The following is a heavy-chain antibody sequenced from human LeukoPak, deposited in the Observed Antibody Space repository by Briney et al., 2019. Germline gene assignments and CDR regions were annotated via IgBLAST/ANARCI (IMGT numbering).Heavy chain of an antibody. Sequence: NPSETLSLTCAVYGGSFSGYYWSWIRQPPGKGLEWIGEINHSGSTNYNPSLKSRVTISVDTSENQFSLKLSSVTAADTAVYYCARGTYYYDSRGYYSYYYYYYMDVWGKGTTVTVSS. J-gene: IGHJ6*03. CDR3: ARGTYYYDSRGYYSYYYYYYMDV. CDR1: GGSFSGYY. V-gene: IGHV4-34*01. CDR2: INHSGST. D-gene: IGHD3-22*01.